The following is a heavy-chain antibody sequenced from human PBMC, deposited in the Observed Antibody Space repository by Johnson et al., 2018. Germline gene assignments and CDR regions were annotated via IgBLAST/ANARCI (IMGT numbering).Heavy chain of an antibody. CDR3: AKRRTIAVAGPFDY. CDR1: GFTFDEYT. CDR2: VTWDGGAP. V-gene: IGHV3-43*01. J-gene: IGHJ4*02. Sequence: VQLVQSGGAVVQPGGSLRLSCAASGFTFDEYTMHWFRQVPGQGLEWVSLVTWDGGAPYYADSVRGRFPNTRENSKKTLYLQMNGRGAEDTAGYYCAKRRTIAVAGPFDYWGQGTLVTVSS. D-gene: IGHD6-13*01.